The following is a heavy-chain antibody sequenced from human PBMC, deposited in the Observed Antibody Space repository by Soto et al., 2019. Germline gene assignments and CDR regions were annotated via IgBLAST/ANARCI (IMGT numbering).Heavy chain of an antibody. CDR1: GGSSSSTSYY. CDR3: AGQSYESRGYYYAD. Sequence: QLLLQESGPGLVKPSETLSLTCTVSGGSSSSTSYYWGWMRQPPGKGLEWIGSIYSSGNTYYNPSLNSRVTISVDTSKSHLSLKLSSVTAADTAVYYCAGQSYESRGYYYADWGQGTLVTVSS. V-gene: IGHV4-39*01. D-gene: IGHD3-22*01. CDR2: IYSSGNT. J-gene: IGHJ4*02.